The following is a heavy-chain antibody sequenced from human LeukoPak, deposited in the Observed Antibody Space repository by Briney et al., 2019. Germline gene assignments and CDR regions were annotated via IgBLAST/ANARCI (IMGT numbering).Heavy chain of an antibody. V-gene: IGHV3-7*05. CDR3: AGGSSDWYPNWLDP. D-gene: IGHD6-13*01. Sequence: GGSLRLSCAASAFSFTRYWMTWVRQAPGKGLEWVANIKQDGSEKYYVASVKGRFTISRDNSKNTLYLQMNSLRAEDTAVYYCAGGSSDWYPNWLDPWGQGTLVTVSS. J-gene: IGHJ5*02. CDR2: IKQDGSEK. CDR1: AFSFTRYW.